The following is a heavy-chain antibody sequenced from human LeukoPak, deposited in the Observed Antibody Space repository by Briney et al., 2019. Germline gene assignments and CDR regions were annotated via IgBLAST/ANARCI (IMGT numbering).Heavy chain of an antibody. CDR1: GYTFTGYY. CDR2: INPNSGGT. V-gene: IGHV1-2*02. Sequence: ASVKVSCKASGYTFTGYYMHWVRQPPGQGLEWLGWINPNSGGTNYAQKFQGRVTMTRDTSISTAYMELSRLRSDDTAVYYCARDGGRALASHFDYWGQGTLVTVSS. D-gene: IGHD3-16*01. J-gene: IGHJ4*02. CDR3: ARDGGRALASHFDY.